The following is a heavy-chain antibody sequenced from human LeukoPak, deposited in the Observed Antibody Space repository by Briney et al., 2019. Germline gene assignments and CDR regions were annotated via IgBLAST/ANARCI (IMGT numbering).Heavy chain of an antibody. Sequence: GSLRLSCAASGFTFSSYGMHWVRQAPGKGLEWIGSIYYSGSTYYNPSLKSRVTISVDTSKNQFSLKLSSVTAADTAVYYCARVWRGYYYMDVWGKGTTVTVSS. CDR2: IYYSGST. CDR1: GFTFSSYG. D-gene: IGHD3-3*01. J-gene: IGHJ6*03. V-gene: IGHV4-39*07. CDR3: ARVWRGYYYMDV.